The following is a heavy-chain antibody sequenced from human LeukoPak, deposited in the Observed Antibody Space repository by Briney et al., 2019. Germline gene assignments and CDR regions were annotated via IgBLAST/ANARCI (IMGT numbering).Heavy chain of an antibody. CDR3: AREGREGYGMDV. J-gene: IGHJ6*02. Sequence: GGSLRLSCAASGFTFSRYWMSWVRQAPGKGLEWVANIKEDGSEIYSVDSVKGRFTVSRDNAKNSLYLQMNSLRADDTAVYYCAREGREGYGMDVWGQGTTVTVSS. CDR1: GFTFSRYW. V-gene: IGHV3-7*01. CDR2: IKEDGSEI. D-gene: IGHD1-26*01.